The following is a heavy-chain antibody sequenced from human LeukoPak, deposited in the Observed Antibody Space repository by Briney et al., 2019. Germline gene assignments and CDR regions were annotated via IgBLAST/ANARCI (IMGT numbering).Heavy chain of an antibody. D-gene: IGHD6-13*01. CDR3: ARAVTSSSSWYKWVNWFDP. Sequence: TSETLSLTCTVSGGSISSSSYYWGWIRQPPGKGLECIGSVYYSGNTYYNPSLKSRVTISVDTSKNQFSLKLSSVTAADTAVYYCARAVTSSSSWYKWVNWFDPWGQGTLVTVSS. CDR2: VYYSGNT. CDR1: GGSISSSSYY. J-gene: IGHJ5*02. V-gene: IGHV4-39*07.